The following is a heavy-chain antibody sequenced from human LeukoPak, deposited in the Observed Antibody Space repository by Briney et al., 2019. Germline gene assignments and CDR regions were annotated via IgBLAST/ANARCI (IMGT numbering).Heavy chain of an antibody. CDR1: GGSFSGYY. J-gene: IGHJ4*02. Sequence: SETLSLTCAVYGGSFSGYYWSWIRQPPGKGLEWIGEINHSGSTNYNPSLKSRVTISVDTSKNQLSLKLSSVTTADTAVYYCARAYNSAKYFDYWGQGTLVTVSS. D-gene: IGHD6-25*01. CDR3: ARAYNSAKYFDY. CDR2: INHSGST. V-gene: IGHV4-34*01.